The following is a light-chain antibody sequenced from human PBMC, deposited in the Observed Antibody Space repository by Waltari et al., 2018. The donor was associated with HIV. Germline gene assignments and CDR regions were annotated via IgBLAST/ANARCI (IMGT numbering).Light chain of an antibody. Sequence: SYVLTQSPSVSVAPGQTAIITCGGNNIGSKRVHWYQQRPGQAPVLIIFDDDDRPSGSPERFSGSNAGDTATLSSSRVEAGDEADYVCQVWDIITDEVIFGGGTKMTVL. V-gene: IGLV3-21*01. CDR1: NIGSKR. CDR2: DDD. CDR3: QVWDIITDEVI. J-gene: IGLJ2*01.